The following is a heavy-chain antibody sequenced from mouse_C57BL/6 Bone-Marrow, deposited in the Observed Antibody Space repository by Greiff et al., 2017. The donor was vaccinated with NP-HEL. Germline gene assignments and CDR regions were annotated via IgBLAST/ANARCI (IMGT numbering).Heavy chain of an antibody. Sequence: EVKVVESGGGLVKPGGSLKLSCAASGFTFSSYAMSWVRQTPEKRLEWVATISDGGSYTYYPDNVKGRFTISRDNAKNNLYLQMSHLKSEDTAMYYCARAFWTWFAYWGQGTLVTVSA. CDR3: ARAFWTWFAY. CDR1: GFTFSSYA. V-gene: IGHV5-4*03. J-gene: IGHJ3*01. CDR2: ISDGGSYT.